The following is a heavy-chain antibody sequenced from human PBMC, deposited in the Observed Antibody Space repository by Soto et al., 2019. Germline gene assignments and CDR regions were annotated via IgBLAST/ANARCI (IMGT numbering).Heavy chain of an antibody. CDR2: IVTLFGTA. D-gene: IGHD4-17*01. CDR1: GGTFSSHS. Sequence: GASVKVSCKASGGTFSSHSINWVRQAPGQGLEWMGGIVTLFGTANYAQNFQGRVTITADQSTSTVYMDLSSLRSDDTAVYYCAREVGYGDFSEALLDWGQGTLVTVSS. CDR3: AREVGYGDFSEALLD. J-gene: IGHJ4*02. V-gene: IGHV1-69*13.